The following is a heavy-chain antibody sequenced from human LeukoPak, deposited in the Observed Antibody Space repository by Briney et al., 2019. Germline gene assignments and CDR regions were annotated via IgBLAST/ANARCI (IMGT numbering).Heavy chain of an antibody. D-gene: IGHD2-2*01. V-gene: IGHV4-30-4*01. Sequence: SQTLSLTCTVSGGSISSGDYYWSWIRQPPGKGLEWIGYIYYSGSTYYNPSLKSRVTISVDTSKNQFSLKLSSVTAADTAVYYCASGHVKHTSPGWFDPWGQGTLVTVSS. J-gene: IGHJ5*02. CDR1: GGSISSGDYY. CDR2: IYYSGST. CDR3: ASGHVKHTSPGWFDP.